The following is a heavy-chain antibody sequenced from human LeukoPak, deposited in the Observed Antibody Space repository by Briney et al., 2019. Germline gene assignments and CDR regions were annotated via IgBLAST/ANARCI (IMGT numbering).Heavy chain of an antibody. CDR1: SGSINSYY. CDR3: AREGAVGVITLDDAFDI. V-gene: IGHV4-59*01. CDR2: IYSSGST. Sequence: SETLSLTCTVSSGSINSYYWNRIRQPPGKGLEWIGRIYSSGSTNYSPSLKSRVTISVDTSKNQFPLKLSSVTAADTAVYYCAREGAVGVITLDDAFDIWGQGTMVTVSS. J-gene: IGHJ3*02. D-gene: IGHD3-16*02.